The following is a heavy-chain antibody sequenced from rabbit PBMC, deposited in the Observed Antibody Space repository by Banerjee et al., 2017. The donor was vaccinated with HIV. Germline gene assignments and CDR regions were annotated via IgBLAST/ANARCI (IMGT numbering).Heavy chain of an antibody. V-gene: IGHV1S45*01. J-gene: IGHJ4*01. D-gene: IGHD4-1*01. CDR1: GLDFSSSYW. CDR2: IVIGSGNP. CDR3: ARDLAGVIGWNFDL. Sequence: QQQLEESGGGLVKPGGSLTLTCKASGLDFSSSYWICWVRQAPGKGLEWIGCIVIGSGNPYYASWAKGRFTISKASWTTVTLQMTSLTAADTASYFCARDLAGVIGWNFDLWGQGTLVTVS.